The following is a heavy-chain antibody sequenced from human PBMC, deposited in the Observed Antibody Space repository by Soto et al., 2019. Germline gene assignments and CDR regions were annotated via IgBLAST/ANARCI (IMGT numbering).Heavy chain of an antibody. J-gene: IGHJ6*02. Sequence: GESLKISCKGSGYSFTSYWIGWVRQMPGKGLEWMGIIYPGDSDTRYSPSFQGQVTISADKSISTAYLQWSSLKASDTAMYYCARQGPTTTIFGVIGGMDVWGQGTTVTVS. CDR3: ARQGPTTTIFGVIGGMDV. CDR2: IYPGDSDT. V-gene: IGHV5-51*01. D-gene: IGHD3-3*01. CDR1: GYSFTSYW.